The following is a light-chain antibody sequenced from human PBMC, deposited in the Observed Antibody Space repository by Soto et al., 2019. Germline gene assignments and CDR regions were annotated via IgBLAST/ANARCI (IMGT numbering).Light chain of an antibody. Sequence: LTQPPSASGTPGQRVTISCSGSSSNIGSSPVNWYQQLPGTAPKLLIYNSYQRPSGVPDRFSGSKSGTSASLAVSGLQSEDEADYYCAAWDGSLNGYVFGTGTKVTVL. CDR2: NSY. V-gene: IGLV1-44*01. CDR1: SSNIGSSP. CDR3: AAWDGSLNGYV. J-gene: IGLJ1*01.